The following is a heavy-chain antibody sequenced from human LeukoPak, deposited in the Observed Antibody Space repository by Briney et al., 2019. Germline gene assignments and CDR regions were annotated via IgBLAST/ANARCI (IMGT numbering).Heavy chain of an antibody. CDR3: ARDKGPYWYFDL. V-gene: IGHV4-59*01. CDR2: IYNSGST. J-gene: IGHJ2*01. Sequence: PSETLSLTCTVSGDSMNVYYWSWIRQPPGKGLEWIGNIYNSGSTDYNPSLKSRVTISVNLSKKQISLKLTSVTAADTALYYCARDKGPYWYFDLWGRGTLVTVSS. CDR1: GDSMNVYY.